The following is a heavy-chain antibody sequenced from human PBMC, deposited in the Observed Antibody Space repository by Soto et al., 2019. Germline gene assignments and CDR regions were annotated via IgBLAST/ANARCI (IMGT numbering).Heavy chain of an antibody. CDR1: GGSISSGGHY. CDR3: ASGSSAYYYDY. V-gene: IGHV4-31*03. CDR2: IYYSGST. D-gene: IGHD3-22*01. J-gene: IGHJ4*02. Sequence: QVQLQESGPGLVKPSQTLSLTCTVSGGSISSGGHYWSWIRQHPGKGLEWIGYIYYSGSTYYNPSLKSRITISVDTSKNQFSLKLSSVTAADTAVYYCASGSSAYYYDYWGQGALVTVSS.